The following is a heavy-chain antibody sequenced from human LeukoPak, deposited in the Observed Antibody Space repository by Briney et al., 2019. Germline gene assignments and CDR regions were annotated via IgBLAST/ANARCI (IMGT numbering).Heavy chain of an antibody. J-gene: IGHJ4*02. V-gene: IGHV4-4*09. CDR2: IYTSGST. Sequence: SETLSLTCTVSGGSISSYYWSWIRQPPGKGLEWTGYIYTSGSTNYNSSLKSRVTISVDTSKNQFSLKLSSVTAADTAVYYCARLRGIGSSSSLDYGGQGTLVTVSS. D-gene: IGHD6-6*01. CDR1: GGSISSYY. CDR3: ARLRGIGSSSSLDY.